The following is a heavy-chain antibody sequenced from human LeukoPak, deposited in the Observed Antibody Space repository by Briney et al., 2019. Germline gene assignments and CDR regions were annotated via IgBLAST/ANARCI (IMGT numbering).Heavy chain of an antibody. CDR1: GFTFSGSA. V-gene: IGHV3-73*01. D-gene: IGHD2-15*01. CDR3: TRKDIGYCSGGSCSLYGMDV. J-gene: IGHJ6*02. Sequence: PGGSLRLSCAASGFTFSGSAMHWVRQASGKGLEWVGRIRNNANSYATAYAASVEGRFTISRDDSKNTAYLQMNSLKTEDTAVYYCTRKDIGYCSGGSCSLYGMDVWGQGTTVIVSS. CDR2: IRNNANSYAT.